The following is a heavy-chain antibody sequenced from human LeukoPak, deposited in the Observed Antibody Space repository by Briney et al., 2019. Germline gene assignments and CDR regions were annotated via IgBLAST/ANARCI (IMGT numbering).Heavy chain of an antibody. D-gene: IGHD2-2*01. J-gene: IGHJ4*02. CDR2: IYYSGST. CDR1: GYSISSGYY. CDR3: ARPYQGYCSSTSCLDY. V-gene: IGHV4-38-2*02. Sequence: SETLSLTCTVSGYSISSGYYWGWIRQPPGKGLEWIGSIYYSGSTYYNPSLKSRVTISVDTSKNQFSLKLSSVTAADTAVYYCARPYQGYCSSTSCLDYWGQGTLVTVSS.